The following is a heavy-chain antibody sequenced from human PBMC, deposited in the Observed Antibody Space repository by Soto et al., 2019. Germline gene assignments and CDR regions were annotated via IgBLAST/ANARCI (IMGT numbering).Heavy chain of an antibody. CDR3: ARGITGTTVWFDP. CDR2: INAGNGNT. D-gene: IGHD1-7*01. J-gene: IGHJ5*02. V-gene: IGHV1-3*01. CDR1: GYTFTSYA. Sequence: QVQLVQSGAEVKKPGASVKVSCTASGYTFTSYAMHWVRQAPGQRLEWMGWINAGNGNTKYSQKFQGRVTITRDTSASTAYMELSSLRSEDTAVYYCARGITGTTVWFDPWGQGTLVTVSS.